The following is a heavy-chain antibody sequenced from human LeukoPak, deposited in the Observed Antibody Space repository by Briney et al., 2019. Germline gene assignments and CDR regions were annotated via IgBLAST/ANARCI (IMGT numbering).Heavy chain of an antibody. Sequence: SETLSLTCTVSGGSISSYYWSWIRQPPGKGLEWIGYIYYSGSTNYNPSLKSRVTISVDTSKNQFSLKLSSVTAADTAVYYCAREAMAAAGIDYWGQGTLVTVSS. V-gene: IGHV4-59*01. CDR2: IYYSGST. J-gene: IGHJ4*02. CDR3: AREAMAAAGIDY. CDR1: GGSISSYY. D-gene: IGHD6-13*01.